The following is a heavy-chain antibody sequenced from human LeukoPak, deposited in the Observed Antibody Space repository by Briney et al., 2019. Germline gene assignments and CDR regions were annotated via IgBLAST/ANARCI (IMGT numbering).Heavy chain of an antibody. CDR1: GFTFDDYT. J-gene: IGHJ4*02. CDR2: ITWNSGSI. CDR3: AKEDHFAS. Sequence: GGSLRLSCAASGFTFDDYTMHWVRQAPGKGLEWVSGITWNSGSIGYADSVRGRFTTSRDNAKNSLYLEMNSLRAEDTALYYCAKEDHFASWGQGTLVTVSS. V-gene: IGHV3-9*01.